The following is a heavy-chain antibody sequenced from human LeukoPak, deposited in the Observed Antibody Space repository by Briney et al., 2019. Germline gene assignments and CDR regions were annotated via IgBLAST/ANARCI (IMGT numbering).Heavy chain of an antibody. D-gene: IGHD3-22*01. Sequence: PSETLSLTCSVSGASISSSDYYWGWIRQPPGKGLEWIGRINYSGSTYYNPSLKSRVTISVDTSKNHFSLRLTSMTAADTAVYSCARLTHLYYTDTSGYYPYYYRDVWGKGTTVTVSS. CDR3: ARLTHLYYTDTSGYYPYYYRDV. CDR2: INYSGST. CDR1: GASISSSDYY. V-gene: IGHV4-39*02. J-gene: IGHJ6*03.